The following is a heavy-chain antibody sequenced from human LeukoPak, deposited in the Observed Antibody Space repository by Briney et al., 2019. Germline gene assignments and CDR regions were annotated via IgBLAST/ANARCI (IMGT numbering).Heavy chain of an antibody. D-gene: IGHD1-26*01. CDR2: IYYSGST. V-gene: IGHV4-39*07. J-gene: IGHJ6*03. CDR3: ARKGGATTYGYYYYYMDV. CDR1: GGSISSSSYY. Sequence: SETLSLTCTVSGGSISSSSYYWGWIRQPPGKGLEWIGSIYYSGSTYYNPSLKSRVTISVDTSKNQFSLKLSSVTAADTAVYYCARKGGATTYGYYYYYMDVWGKGTTVTVSS.